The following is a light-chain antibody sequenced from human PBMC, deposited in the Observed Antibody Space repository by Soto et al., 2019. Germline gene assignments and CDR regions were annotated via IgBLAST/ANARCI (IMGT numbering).Light chain of an antibody. Sequence: QSVLTQPRSVTGSPVQSVTISCTGTSSDVGGYNYVSWYQQHPGKAPKLMIYDVGKRPSGVPDRFSGSKSGNTASLTISGLQAEDEADYYCCSYAGSYTVGTGTKVTVL. CDR1: SSDVGGYNY. J-gene: IGLJ1*01. CDR2: DVG. V-gene: IGLV2-11*01. CDR3: CSYAGSYT.